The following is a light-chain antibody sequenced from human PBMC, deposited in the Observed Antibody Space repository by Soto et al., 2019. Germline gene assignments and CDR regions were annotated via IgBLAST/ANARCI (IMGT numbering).Light chain of an antibody. J-gene: IGKJ1*01. V-gene: IGKV3-20*01. CDR1: QSVSSTY. Sequence: EIVLTQSPGTLSLSPGERATLSCRASQSVSSTYLAWYQQKPGQAPRLIIYGASSRATGIPDRFSGSGSGTDFTLTISRLEPEDFAVYYCQKYGSLTSSTFGQGPKVEI. CDR3: QKYGSLTSST. CDR2: GAS.